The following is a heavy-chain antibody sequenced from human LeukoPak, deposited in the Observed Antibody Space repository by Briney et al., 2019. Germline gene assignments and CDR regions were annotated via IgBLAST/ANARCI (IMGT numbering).Heavy chain of an antibody. Sequence: SETLSLTCTVSGGSISRYYWGWIRQSAAKGLEWIGRIYTSGSTNYNPSLKSRVTMSVDTSKNQFSLKLSSVTAADTSVYYCARTPEYSQDSGGSYRNDALDIWGQGTMVTVSS. CDR2: IYTSGST. CDR1: GGSISRYY. J-gene: IGHJ3*02. CDR3: ARTPEYSQDSGGSYRNDALDI. D-gene: IGHD3-22*01. V-gene: IGHV4-4*07.